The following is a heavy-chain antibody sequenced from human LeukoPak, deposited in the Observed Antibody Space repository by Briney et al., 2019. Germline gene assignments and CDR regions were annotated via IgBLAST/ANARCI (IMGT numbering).Heavy chain of an antibody. Sequence: GGSLRLSCAAFGFTFSSYGMHWVRQAPGKGLEGVAVIWYDGGNKYYADSVKGRFTISRDNSKNTLYLQMNSLRAEDTAVYYCARGRPHDYGDYEFDYWGQGTLVTVSS. CDR1: GFTFSSYG. CDR2: IWYDGGNK. D-gene: IGHD4-17*01. J-gene: IGHJ4*02. V-gene: IGHV3-33*01. CDR3: ARGRPHDYGDYEFDY.